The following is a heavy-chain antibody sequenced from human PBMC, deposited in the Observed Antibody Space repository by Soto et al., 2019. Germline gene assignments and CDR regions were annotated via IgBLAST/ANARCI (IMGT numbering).Heavy chain of an antibody. CDR2: IYHSGST. CDR1: GGSISSGDYY. CDR3: ARCGGDCYSSWFDP. J-gene: IGHJ5*02. D-gene: IGHD2-21*02. Sequence: PSETLSLTCTVSGGSISSGDYYWSWIRQPPGKGLEWIGYIYHSGSTYYNPSLKSRVTISVDRSKNQFSLKLSSVTAADMAVYYCARCGGDCYSSWFDPWGQGTLVTVSS. V-gene: IGHV4-30-2*01.